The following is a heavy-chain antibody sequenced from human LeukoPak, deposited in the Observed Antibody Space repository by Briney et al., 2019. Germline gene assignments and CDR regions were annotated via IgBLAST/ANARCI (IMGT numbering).Heavy chain of an antibody. CDR1: GFTFSSYG. V-gene: IGHV3-30*02. CDR2: IPYDGSNK. CDR3: AKDGELYSSGWYLNY. D-gene: IGHD6-19*01. Sequence: GGSQRLSCAASGFTFSSYGMHWVRQAPGEGQEWVAFIPYDGSNKYYADSLKGRFSISRDNSKNTLYLQMNSLRVEDTAVYHCAKDGELYSSGWYLNYWGQGTLVTVSS. J-gene: IGHJ4*02.